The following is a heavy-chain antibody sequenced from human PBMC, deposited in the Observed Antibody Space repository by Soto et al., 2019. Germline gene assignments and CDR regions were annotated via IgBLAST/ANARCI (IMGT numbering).Heavy chain of an antibody. V-gene: IGHV3-74*01. D-gene: IGHD3-9*01. CDR3: ASVLRYFDLGY. Sequence: GGSLRLSCAVSGFTFSNYWMHWVRQAPGKGLVWVSRINSDGSSTSYADSVKGRFTISRDNAKNTLYLQMNSLRAEDTAVYYCASVLRYFDLGYWGQGTLVTVSS. J-gene: IGHJ4*02. CDR1: GFTFSNYW. CDR2: INSDGSST.